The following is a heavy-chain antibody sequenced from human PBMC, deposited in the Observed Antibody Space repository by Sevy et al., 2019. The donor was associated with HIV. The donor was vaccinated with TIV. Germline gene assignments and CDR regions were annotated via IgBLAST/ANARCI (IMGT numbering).Heavy chain of an antibody. CDR3: ARDNYCISGDGCYGYGLDV. J-gene: IGHJ6*02. D-gene: IGHD2-2*01. CDR1: GIIFTTSG. V-gene: IGHV3-48*02. Sequence: GGSLRLSCAVSGIIFTTSGMHWVRQAPGKGLECISYISNSGNTVYYADSVKGRFTVSRDNAKKSLYLQLNSLRDEDTAVYYCARDNYCISGDGCYGYGLDVWGQGTTVTVSS. CDR2: ISNSGNTV.